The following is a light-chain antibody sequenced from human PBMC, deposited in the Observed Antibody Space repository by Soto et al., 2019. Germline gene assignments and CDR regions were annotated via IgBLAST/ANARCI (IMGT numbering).Light chain of an antibody. CDR2: KGS. Sequence: DIPMTQSPSTLSASVGDRVTITCRASQSISTWLAWYQQKPGKAPKLLIHKGSTLESGAPSRFSGSGSGTEFTLTISSLQPDDFATYYCQQYHTYSAFGQGTKVEIK. V-gene: IGKV1-5*03. J-gene: IGKJ1*01. CDR3: QQYHTYSA. CDR1: QSISTW.